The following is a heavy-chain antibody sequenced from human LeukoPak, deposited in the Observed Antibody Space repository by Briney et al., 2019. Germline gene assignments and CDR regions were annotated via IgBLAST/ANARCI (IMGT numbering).Heavy chain of an antibody. J-gene: IGHJ4*02. D-gene: IGHD6-19*01. CDR1: GYTFTSYY. CDR2: INASGGST. V-gene: IGHV1-46*01. Sequence: ASVKVSCKASGYTFTSYYMRWVRQAPGQGLEWMGIINASGGSTSYAQKFQGRVTMTRDTSTSTVYMELSSLRSEDTAVYYCAKDHLPGIVVADRDYWGQGTLVTVSS. CDR3: AKDHLPGIVVADRDY.